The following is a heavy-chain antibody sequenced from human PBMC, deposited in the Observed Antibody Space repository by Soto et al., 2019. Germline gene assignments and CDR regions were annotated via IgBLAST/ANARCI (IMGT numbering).Heavy chain of an antibody. CDR3: AKAQGTNWAGYFDL. D-gene: IGHD1-1*01. V-gene: IGHV3-23*01. Sequence: EVQLLESGGGLVQPGGSPRLSCTASGFTFSSYAMSWVRQAPGKGLEWVSGTSGSGGSTYYADSVKGRFTISRDNSKNPLYLQMNSLRGEDTAVYDCAKAQGTNWAGYFDLWGRGTLVTVYS. CDR2: TSGSGGST. CDR1: GFTFSSYA. J-gene: IGHJ2*01.